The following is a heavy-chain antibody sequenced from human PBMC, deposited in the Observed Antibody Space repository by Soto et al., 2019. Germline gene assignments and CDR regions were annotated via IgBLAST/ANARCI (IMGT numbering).Heavy chain of an antibody. CDR2: IKSKTDGGTT. V-gene: IGHV3-15*07. Sequence: HSCTAADFTIGNLWMHWIRKAPGKGLEWVGRIKSKTDGGTTDYAAPVKGRFTISRDDSKNTLYLQMNSLKTEDTAVYYCTTDLSGGYDSTTDYWGQGTLVTVSS. CDR3: TTDLSGGYDSTTDY. CDR1: DFTIGNLW. D-gene: IGHD5-12*01. J-gene: IGHJ4*02.